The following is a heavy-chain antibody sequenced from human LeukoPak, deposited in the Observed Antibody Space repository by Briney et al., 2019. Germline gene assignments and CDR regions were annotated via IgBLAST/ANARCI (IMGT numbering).Heavy chain of an antibody. J-gene: IGHJ4*02. CDR2: IYYSGST. CDR3: ARLSGSGSQFDY. V-gene: IGHV4-39*01. Sequence: SETLSLTCTVSGGSISSSSYYWGWIRQPPGKGLEWIGTIYYSGSTYYNPSLKSRVTISVDTSKNQFSLKLRSVTAADTAVYYCARLSGSGSQFDYWGQGTLVTVSS. CDR1: GGSISSSSYY. D-gene: IGHD3-10*01.